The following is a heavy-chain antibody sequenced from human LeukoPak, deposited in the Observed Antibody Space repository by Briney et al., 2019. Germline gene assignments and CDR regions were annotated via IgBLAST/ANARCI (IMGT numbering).Heavy chain of an antibody. CDR1: GYAISSGGFS. V-gene: IGHV4-30-2*01. CDR3: ARSRQASGLFSS. D-gene: IGHD3-10*01. J-gene: IGHJ5*02. Sequence: KPSETLSLTCTVSGYAISSGGFSWNWLRQPPGKGLEWIGCIYDRGPASYNPSLKSRFTISVDRPKNQFFLNVTSLTAADTAVYYCARSRQASGLFSSWGQGTLVVVSS. CDR2: IYDRGPA.